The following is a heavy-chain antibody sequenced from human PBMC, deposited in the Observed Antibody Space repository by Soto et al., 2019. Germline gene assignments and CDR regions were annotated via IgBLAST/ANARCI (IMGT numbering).Heavy chain of an antibody. CDR2: IYATGAT. CDR1: GASISGFY. Sequence: PSETLSLTCTVSGASISGFYWSWIRKSAGKGLEWIGRIYATGATDYNPSLKSRVMMSVDTSKKQFSLKLRSVTAADTAVYYCVRDGTKTLRDWFDPWGQGISVTVSS. D-gene: IGHD1-1*01. CDR3: VRDGTKTLRDWFDP. V-gene: IGHV4-4*07. J-gene: IGHJ5*02.